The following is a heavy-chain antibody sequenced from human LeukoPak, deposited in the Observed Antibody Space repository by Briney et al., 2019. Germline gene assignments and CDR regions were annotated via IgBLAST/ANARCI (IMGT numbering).Heavy chain of an antibody. J-gene: IGHJ5*02. D-gene: IGHD6-13*01. CDR2: IKQDGSEK. V-gene: IGHV3-7*01. Sequence: GSLRLSCAASGFPFSSYWMSWVRQAPGKGLEWVANIKQDGSEKYYVDSVKGRFTISRDNAKNSLYLQMNSLRAEDTAVYYCARVAHAKAAAGTGWFDPWGQGTLVTVSS. CDR1: GFPFSSYW. CDR3: ARVAHAKAAAGTGWFDP.